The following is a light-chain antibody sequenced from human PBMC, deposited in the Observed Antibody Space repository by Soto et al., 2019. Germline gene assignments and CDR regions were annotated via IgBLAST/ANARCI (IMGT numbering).Light chain of an antibody. J-gene: IGLJ1*01. CDR1: SSNIGSNY. V-gene: IGLV1-47*01. CDR2: RNN. CDR3: QSYDNNSDYV. Sequence: QSVLTQPPSASGTPGQRVNISCSGSSSNIGSNYVYWYRQFPGTAPKLLIQRNNQRPSGVPARFSGSKSGTSASLAISGLRSEDEADYYCQSYDNNSDYVFGTGTKVTVL.